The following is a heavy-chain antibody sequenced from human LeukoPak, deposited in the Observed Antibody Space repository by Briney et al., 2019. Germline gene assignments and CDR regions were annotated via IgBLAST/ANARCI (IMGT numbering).Heavy chain of an antibody. CDR3: ARDIRQQPYYMDV. J-gene: IGHJ6*03. CDR1: GGSISSYY. CDR2: IYYSGST. Sequence: KSSETLSLTCTVSGGSISSYYWSWIRQPPGKGLEWIGYIYYSGSTNYNPSLKSRVTISVDTSKNQFSLKLSSVTAADTAAYYCARDIRQQPYYMDVWGKGTTVTVSS. D-gene: IGHD6-13*01. V-gene: IGHV4-59*01.